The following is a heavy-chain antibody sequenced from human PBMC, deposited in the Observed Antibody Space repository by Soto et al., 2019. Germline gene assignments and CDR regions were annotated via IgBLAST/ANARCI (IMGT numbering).Heavy chain of an antibody. CDR3: ARNCSRTTCRYYYGMDV. V-gene: IGHV5-10-1*01. CDR2: IDPTGSYV. J-gene: IGHJ6*01. D-gene: IGHD2-2*01. CDR1: GYSFTTYW. Sequence: AESLTISCKGSGYSFTTYWINWMRQMPGKGLEWMGKIDPTGSYVNYSPSFQGHVTISSDKSISTTYLQWSTLMASDTATYYCARNCSRTTCRYYYGMDVWGQGTTVTVSS.